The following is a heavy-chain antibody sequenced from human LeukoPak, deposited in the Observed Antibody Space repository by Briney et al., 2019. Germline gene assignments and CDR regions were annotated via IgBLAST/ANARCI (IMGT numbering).Heavy chain of an antibody. Sequence: PGGSLRLSCAASGFTFSSYAVHWVRQAPGKGLEWVAVISYDGSNKYYADSVKGRFTISRDNSKNTLYLQMNSLRAEDTAVYYCATASGCSSTSCPSGAFDIWGQGTMVTVSS. J-gene: IGHJ3*02. CDR3: ATASGCSSTSCPSGAFDI. V-gene: IGHV3-30-3*01. D-gene: IGHD2-2*01. CDR2: ISYDGSNK. CDR1: GFTFSSYA.